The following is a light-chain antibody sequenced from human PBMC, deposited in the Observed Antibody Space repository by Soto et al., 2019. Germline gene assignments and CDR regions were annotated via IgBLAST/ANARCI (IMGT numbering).Light chain of an antibody. CDR2: STS. CDR1: QSVSSS. V-gene: IGKV3-20*01. Sequence: EIVLTQSPGALPLSPGERATLSCRASQSVSSSLAWYQQKPGQAPRLLIHSTSSRATGIPDRFTGSGSGADFTLTISRLEPEDFAVYYCQVYGPSPPITFGQGTRLENK. CDR3: QVYGPSPPIT. J-gene: IGKJ5*01.